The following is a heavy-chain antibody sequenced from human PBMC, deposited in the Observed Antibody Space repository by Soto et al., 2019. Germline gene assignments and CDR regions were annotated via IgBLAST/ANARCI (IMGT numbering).Heavy chain of an antibody. D-gene: IGHD3-10*01. CDR3: ARDVRRFGELSAPNV. V-gene: IGHV3-64*01. J-gene: IGHJ6*04. CDR2: ISSNGGST. Sequence: GGSLRLSCAASGFTFSSYAMHWVRQAPGKGLEYVSAISSNGGSTYYANSVKGRFTISRDNSKNTLYLQMGSLRAEDMAVYYCARDVRRFGELSAPNVWGKGTTVTVSS. CDR1: GFTFSSYA.